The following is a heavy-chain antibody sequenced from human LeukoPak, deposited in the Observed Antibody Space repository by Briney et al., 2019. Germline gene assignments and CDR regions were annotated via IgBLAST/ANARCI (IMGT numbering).Heavy chain of an antibody. V-gene: IGHV1-8*01. Sequence: ASAKVSCKASGYTFTSYDINWVRQATGQGLEWMGWMNPNSGNTSYAQKFQGRVTMTRDTSTSTVYMELSSLRSEDTAVYYCARGNVGGSGSYSDYWGQGTLVTVSS. CDR1: GYTFTSYD. CDR3: ARGNVGGSGSYSDY. CDR2: MNPNSGNT. D-gene: IGHD3-10*01. J-gene: IGHJ4*02.